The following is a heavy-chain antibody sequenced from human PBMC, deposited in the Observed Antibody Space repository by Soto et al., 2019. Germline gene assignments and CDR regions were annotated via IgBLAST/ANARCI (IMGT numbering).Heavy chain of an antibody. CDR2: IWYDGSNK. CDR1: GFTFSSYG. V-gene: IGHV3-33*01. D-gene: IGHD2-2*01. J-gene: IGHJ6*02. Sequence: QVQLVESAGGVVQPGRSLSLSCAASGFTFSSYGMHWVRQAPGKGLEWAAVIWYDGSNKYYADSVKGRFTISRDNSKNTLYLQMNSLRAEDTAVYYCAREPYCSSTSCQWYYYGMDVWGQGTTVTVSS. CDR3: AREPYCSSTSCQWYYYGMDV.